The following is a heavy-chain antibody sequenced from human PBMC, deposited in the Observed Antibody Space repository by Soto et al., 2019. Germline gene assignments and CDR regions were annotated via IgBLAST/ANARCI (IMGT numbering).Heavy chain of an antibody. CDR1: GFTFSSYA. D-gene: IGHD3-3*01. CDR3: AKAGGATYYDFWSGYLQCDY. J-gene: IGHJ4*02. CDR2: ISGSGGST. Sequence: GGSLRLSCAASGFTFSSYAMSWVRQAPGKGLEWVSAISGSGGSTYYADSVKGRFTISRDNSKNTLYLQMNSLRAEDTAVYYCAKAGGATYYDFWSGYLQCDYWGQGTLVTVSS. V-gene: IGHV3-23*01.